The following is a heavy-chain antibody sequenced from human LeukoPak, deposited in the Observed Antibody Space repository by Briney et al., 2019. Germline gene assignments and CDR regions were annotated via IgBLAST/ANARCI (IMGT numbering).Heavy chain of an antibody. V-gene: IGHV1-18*01. CDR1: GYTFTSYG. CDR3: AREFSDGSGSSHYFDY. Sequence: ASVKVSCKASGYTFTSYGISWVRQAPGQGLEWMGWISAYNGNTNYAQKLQGRVTMTTDTSTSTAYMELRSLRSDDTAVYYCAREFSDGSGSSHYFDYWGQGTLVTVSS. J-gene: IGHJ4*02. D-gene: IGHD3-10*01. CDR2: ISAYNGNT.